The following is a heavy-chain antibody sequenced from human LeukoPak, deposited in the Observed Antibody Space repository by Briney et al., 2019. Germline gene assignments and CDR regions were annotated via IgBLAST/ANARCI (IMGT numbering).Heavy chain of an antibody. CDR2: INPDNGGS. CDR1: GYIFTGYY. Sequence: ASVKVSCKASGYIFTGYYLHWFRQGPGQGLEWMGWINPDNGGSMYSQKFQGRVTMTRDTPVSTVYLELSTLTSGDTAFYYCARGPSTAAFDYWGQGTLVTVSS. J-gene: IGHJ4*02. D-gene: IGHD6-6*01. CDR3: ARGPSTAAFDY. V-gene: IGHV1-2*02.